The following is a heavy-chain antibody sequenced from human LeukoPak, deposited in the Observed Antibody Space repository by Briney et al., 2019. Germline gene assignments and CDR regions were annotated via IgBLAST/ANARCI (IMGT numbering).Heavy chain of an antibody. CDR1: GFTFSSHA. V-gene: IGHV3-23*01. J-gene: IGHJ6*02. CDR2: ISTSGGST. CDR3: ASSGISYYYGMDV. Sequence: GGSLRLSCAASGFTFSSHAMSWVRQAPGKGLEWVSAISTSGGSTYYADSVKGRFTISRDNSKNTLYLQMNSLRAEDTAVYYCASSGISYYYGMDVWGQGTTVTVSS. D-gene: IGHD2-21*01.